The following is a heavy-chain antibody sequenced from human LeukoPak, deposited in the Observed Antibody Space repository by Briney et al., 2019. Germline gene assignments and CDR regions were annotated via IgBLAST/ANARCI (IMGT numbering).Heavy chain of an antibody. J-gene: IGHJ4*02. CDR3: ARGDYCPTLRD. Sequence: SETLSLTCTVSGGSISSYYWNWIRQPPGKGLEWIGYIYYSGSINYNPSLKSRVTISVDTSKNQFSLRLSSVTAADTAVYYCARGDYCPTLRDWGQGTLVTVSS. V-gene: IGHV4-59*01. D-gene: IGHD2/OR15-2a*01. CDR2: IYYSGSI. CDR1: GGSISSYY.